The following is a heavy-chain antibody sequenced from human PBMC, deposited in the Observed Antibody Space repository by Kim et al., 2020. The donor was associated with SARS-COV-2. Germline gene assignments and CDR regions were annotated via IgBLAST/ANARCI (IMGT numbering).Heavy chain of an antibody. V-gene: IGHV1-18*01. Sequence: AQKLQGRVTMTTDTSTSTAYMELRSLRSDDTAVYYCARGRWLLFGPFDYWGQGTLVTVSS. D-gene: IGHD3-3*01. CDR3: ARGRWLLFGPFDY. J-gene: IGHJ4*02.